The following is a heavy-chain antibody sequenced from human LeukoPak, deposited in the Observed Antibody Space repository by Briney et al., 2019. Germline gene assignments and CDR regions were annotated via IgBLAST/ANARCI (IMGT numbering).Heavy chain of an antibody. CDR3: AKVQSSGSGSFLDY. J-gene: IGHJ4*02. CDR1: GGTFSSYA. D-gene: IGHD3-10*01. Sequence: GASVTVSCKASGGTFSSYAMSWVRQAPGKGLEWVSAISGSGGSTYYADSVKGRFTISRDNSKNTLYLQMNSPRAEDTAVYYCAKVQSSGSGSFLDYWGQGTLVTVSS. CDR2: ISGSGGST. V-gene: IGHV3-23*01.